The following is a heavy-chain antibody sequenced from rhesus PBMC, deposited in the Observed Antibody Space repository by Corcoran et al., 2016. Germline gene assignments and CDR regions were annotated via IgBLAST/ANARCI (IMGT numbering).Heavy chain of an antibody. CDR3: ARGYCSSTYCSLSAFDF. CDR1: GYTFTDYY. Sequence: VQLVQSGAEVKKPGSSVKVSCKASGYTFTDYYLTGGRQAPRQGLEWMGGINPYHGNPKYAQKFQDRVTTTRDTSTSTAYMELSSLRSEDTAVYYCARGYCSSTYCSLSAFDFWGQGLRVTVSS. J-gene: IGHJ3*01. D-gene: IGHD2-15*01. V-gene: IGHV1S2*01. CDR2: INPYHGNP.